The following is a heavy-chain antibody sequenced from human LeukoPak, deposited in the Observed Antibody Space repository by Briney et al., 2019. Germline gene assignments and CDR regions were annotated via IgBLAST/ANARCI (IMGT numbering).Heavy chain of an antibody. V-gene: IGHV4-59*01. CDR1: GGSISSYY. D-gene: IGHD3-22*01. CDR2: IYYSGST. Sequence: SETLSLTCTVSGGSISSYYWSWIRQPPGKGLEWIGYIYYSGSTNYNPSLKSRVTISVDTSKNQFSLKLSSVTAADTAVYYCAGNSGYYYFDYWGQGTLVTVSS. J-gene: IGHJ4*02. CDR3: AGNSGYYYFDY.